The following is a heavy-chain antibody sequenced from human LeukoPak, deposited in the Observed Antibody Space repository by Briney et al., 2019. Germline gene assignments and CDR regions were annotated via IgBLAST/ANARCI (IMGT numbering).Heavy chain of an antibody. V-gene: IGHV4-30-2*01. J-gene: IGHJ4*02. CDR2: IYHSGST. CDR3: ASSTYYYDSSGSPLYYFDY. Sequence: KTSETLSLTCAVSGGSISSGGYSWSWIRQPPGKGLEWIGYIYHSGSTYYNPSLKSRVTISVDRSKNQFSLKLSSVTAADTAVYYCASSTYYYDSSGSPLYYFDYWGQGTLVTVSS. D-gene: IGHD3-22*01. CDR1: GGSISSGGYS.